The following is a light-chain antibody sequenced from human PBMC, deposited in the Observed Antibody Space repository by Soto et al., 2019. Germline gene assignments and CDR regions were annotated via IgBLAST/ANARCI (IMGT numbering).Light chain of an antibody. CDR2: KAS. CDR3: QQYTAYSWT. J-gene: IGKJ1*01. Sequence: DIQMTQSPSTLSASVGDRVAITCRASQSSSIWLAWYQQKPWKAPKLLIYKASSLESGVPSRFSGSGSGTEFTLTISSLQPDDFATYYCQQYTAYSWTFGQGTKVDIK. V-gene: IGKV1-5*03. CDR1: QSSSIW.